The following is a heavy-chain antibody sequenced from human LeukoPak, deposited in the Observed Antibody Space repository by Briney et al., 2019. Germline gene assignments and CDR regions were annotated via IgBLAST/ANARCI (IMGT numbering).Heavy chain of an antibody. CDR2: IYYSGST. D-gene: IGHD1-26*01. CDR3: ARRGGSYEVYFDY. J-gene: IGHJ4*02. Sequence: SETLSLTCAVYGGSISSYYWSWIRQPPGKGLEWIGYIYYSGSTNYNPSLKSRVTISVDTSKNQFSLKLSSVTAADTAVYYCARRGGSYEVYFDYWGQGTLVTVSS. V-gene: IGHV4-59*08. CDR1: GGSISSYY.